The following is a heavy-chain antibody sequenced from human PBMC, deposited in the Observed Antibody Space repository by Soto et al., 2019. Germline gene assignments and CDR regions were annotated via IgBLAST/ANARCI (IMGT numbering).Heavy chain of an antibody. D-gene: IGHD7-27*01. CDR1: GFTFTSSA. Sequence: QMQLVQSGPEVKKPGTSVKVSCKASGFTFTSSAVQWVQQARGQRLEWIGWIVVGSGNTNYAQKFQERVTITRDMSTSTGYMELSSLRSEDTAVYYCAEDGRLGIYWGRYYYYGMDVWGPGNTVIVSS. J-gene: IGHJ6*02. CDR2: IVVGSGNT. V-gene: IGHV1-58*01. CDR3: AEDGRLGIYWGRYYYYGMDV.